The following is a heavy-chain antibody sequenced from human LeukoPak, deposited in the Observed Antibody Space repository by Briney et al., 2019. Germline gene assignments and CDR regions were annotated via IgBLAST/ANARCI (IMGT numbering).Heavy chain of an antibody. J-gene: IGHJ4*02. CDR2: IYYSVST. D-gene: IGHD2-2*03. V-gene: IGHV4-59*08. CDR3: ARHEDGYCSSTSCYGN. CDR1: GGSLSSYY. Sequence: PSETLSLTCTVSGGSLSSYYWSWIRQLPGKGMEWIGYIYYSVSTKYNPSLKSRVTISVDTSKNQFSLKLSSVTAADTAVYYCARHEDGYCSSTSCYGNWGQGTLVTVSS.